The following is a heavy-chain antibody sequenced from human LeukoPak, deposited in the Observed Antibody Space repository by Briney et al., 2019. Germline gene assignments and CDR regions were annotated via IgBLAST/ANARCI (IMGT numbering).Heavy chain of an antibody. CDR1: GESFSDYQ. CDR3: ARGRGRLDY. Sequence: PSETLSHTCAVYGESFSDYQWTWIRQPPGKGLEWIGEMNHSGGTKHNPSLRSRLTISVDTSKNQFSLKLTSLTAADTAVYYCARGRGRLDYWGQGTLVTVSS. CDR2: MNHSGGT. V-gene: IGHV4-34*01. J-gene: IGHJ4*02. D-gene: IGHD3-10*01.